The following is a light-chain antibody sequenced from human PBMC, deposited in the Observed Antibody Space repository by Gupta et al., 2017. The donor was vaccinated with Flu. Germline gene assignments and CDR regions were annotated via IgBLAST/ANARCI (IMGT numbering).Light chain of an antibody. Sequence: QSALTQPASVSGSLGQSITISCAGTSSDVGGYNYVSWYQQHPGKAPKLMIYEVSYRPSGVSNRFSGSKSGNTASLTISGLQAEDEADYYCSSYTSSSTLYVFGTGTKVTVL. CDR3: SSYTSSSTLYV. J-gene: IGLJ1*01. CDR1: SSDVGGYNY. CDR2: EVS. V-gene: IGLV2-14*01.